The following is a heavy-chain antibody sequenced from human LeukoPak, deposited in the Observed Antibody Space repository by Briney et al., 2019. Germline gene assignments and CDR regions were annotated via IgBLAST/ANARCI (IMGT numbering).Heavy chain of an antibody. D-gene: IGHD3-22*01. J-gene: IGHJ4*02. Sequence: GASVKVSCKASGYTFTSYYMHWVRQAPGQGLEWMGIINPSGGSTSYAQKFQGRVTMTTDTSTSTAYMELRSLRSDDTAVYYCAREAWEAYYYDSSGYYYFDYWGQGTLVTVSS. CDR1: GYTFTSYY. CDR3: AREAWEAYYYDSSGYYYFDY. CDR2: INPSGGST. V-gene: IGHV1-46*01.